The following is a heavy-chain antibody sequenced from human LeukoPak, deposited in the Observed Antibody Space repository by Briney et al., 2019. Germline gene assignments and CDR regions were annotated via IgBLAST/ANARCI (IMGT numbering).Heavy chain of an antibody. D-gene: IGHD3-22*01. CDR1: GGSISSGGYY. V-gene: IGHV4-31*03. Sequence: SETLSLTCTVSGGSISSGGYYWSWIRQHPGKGLEWIGYIYYSGSACYSPSLKSRVTISVDTSKNQFSLKLSSVTAADTAVYYCARRFDFRDSSGYSPLFDYWGQGTLVTVSS. CDR2: IYYSGSA. CDR3: ARRFDFRDSSGYSPLFDY. J-gene: IGHJ4*02.